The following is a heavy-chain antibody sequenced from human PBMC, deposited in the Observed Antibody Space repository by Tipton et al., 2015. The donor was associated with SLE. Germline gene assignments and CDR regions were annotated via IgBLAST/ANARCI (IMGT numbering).Heavy chain of an antibody. CDR3: ARGELCWSFDL. V-gene: IGHV4-34*01. D-gene: IGHD1-26*01. Sequence: TLSLTCAVYGGSFSGYYWSWIRQPPGKGLEWIGEINHSGRTNYNPSLKSRVTISVDTSKNQFSLKLSSVTAADTAVYYCARGELCWSFDLWGRGALVPVSS. CDR2: INHSGRT. J-gene: IGHJ2*01. CDR1: GGSFSGYY.